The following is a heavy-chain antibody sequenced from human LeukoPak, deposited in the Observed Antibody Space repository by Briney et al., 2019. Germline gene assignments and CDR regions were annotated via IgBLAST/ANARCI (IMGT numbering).Heavy chain of an antibody. CDR2: IYTSGST. CDR3: ARDLEGGNQWGAFDI. D-gene: IGHD3-16*01. Sequence: SQTLSLTCTVFGGSISSGSYYWSWIRQPAGEGLEWIGRIYTSGSTNYNPSLKSRVTISVDTSKNQFSLKLSSVTAADTAVYYCARDLEGGNQWGAFDIWGQGTMVTVSS. CDR1: GGSISSGSYY. J-gene: IGHJ3*02. V-gene: IGHV4-61*02.